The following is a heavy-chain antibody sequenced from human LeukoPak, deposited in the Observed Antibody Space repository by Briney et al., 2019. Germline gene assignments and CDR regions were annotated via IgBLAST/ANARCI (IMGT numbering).Heavy chain of an antibody. Sequence: KTSETLSLTCAVYGGSFSGYYWSWIRQPPGKGLEWIGEINHNGSTNYNPSLKSRVTISVDTSKNQFSLKLSSVTAADTAVYYCARGRNYDFWSGTGSYYYYGMDVWGQGTTVTVSS. V-gene: IGHV4-34*01. CDR3: ARGRNYDFWSGTGSYYYYGMDV. D-gene: IGHD3-3*01. J-gene: IGHJ6*02. CDR2: INHNGST. CDR1: GGSFSGYY.